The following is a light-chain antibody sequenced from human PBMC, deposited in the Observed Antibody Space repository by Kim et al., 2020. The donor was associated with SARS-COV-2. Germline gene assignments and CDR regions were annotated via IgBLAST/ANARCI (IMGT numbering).Light chain of an antibody. CDR1: SSDVGTYNS. CDR3: SSFSSSTTAYV. J-gene: IGLJ1*01. Sequence: GQSITISCTGTSSDVGTYNSVSWYKQHPGKAPKLLIYDVTKRPSGVSNRFSGSKSGNTASLTISGLQAEDEADYYCSSFSSSTTAYVFGTGTKVTVL. CDR2: DVT. V-gene: IGLV2-14*04.